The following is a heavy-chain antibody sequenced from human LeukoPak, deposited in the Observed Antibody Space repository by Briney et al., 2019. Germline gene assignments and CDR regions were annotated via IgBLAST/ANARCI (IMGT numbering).Heavy chain of an antibody. CDR3: ARGDSSSWYYHYYYYMDV. CDR1: GFTFSSYS. V-gene: IGHV3-21*01. Sequence: PGGSLRLSCAASGFTFSSYSMNWVRQAPGKGLEWVSSISSSSSYIYYADSVKGRFTISRDNAKNSLYLQMNSLRAEDTAVYCCARGDSSSWYYHYYYYMDVWGKGTTVTVSS. J-gene: IGHJ6*03. D-gene: IGHD6-13*01. CDR2: ISSSSSYI.